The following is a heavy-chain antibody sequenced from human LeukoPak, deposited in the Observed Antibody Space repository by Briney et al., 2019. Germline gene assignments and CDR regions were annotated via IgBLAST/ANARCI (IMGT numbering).Heavy chain of an antibody. Sequence: HPGGSLRLSCAASGFTFSVYALHWVRQAPGKGLEWVAVISNDANNKYYADSVKGRFTISRDNSKNTLYLQMNSLRAEDTAVYYCARSAAAGRIVATFGYWGQGTLVIVSS. J-gene: IGHJ4*02. CDR1: GFTFSVYA. CDR2: ISNDANNK. V-gene: IGHV3-30*04. D-gene: IGHD5-12*01. CDR3: ARSAAAGRIVATFGY.